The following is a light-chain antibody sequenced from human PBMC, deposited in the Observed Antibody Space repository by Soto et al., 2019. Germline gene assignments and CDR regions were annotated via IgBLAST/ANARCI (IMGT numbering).Light chain of an antibody. V-gene: IGLV2-23*01. Sequence: QSALTQPASVSGSLENPTPTSCLGTTRDVGSYNLVSWYQQHPGKVPKLMIYENNKRPSGLSNRFSGSKSGNTASLTISGLQAEDEADYYCCSYAGSDTWVFGGGTKLTVL. J-gene: IGLJ3*02. CDR3: CSYAGSDTWV. CDR2: ENN. CDR1: TRDVGSYNL.